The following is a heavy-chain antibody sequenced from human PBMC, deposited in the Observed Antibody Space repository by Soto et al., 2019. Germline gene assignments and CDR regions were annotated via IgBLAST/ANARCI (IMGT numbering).Heavy chain of an antibody. V-gene: IGHV3-23*01. D-gene: IGHD3-3*01. Sequence: GGSLRLSCAASGFTFSSYAMSWVRQAPGKGLEWVSAISGSGGSTYYADSVKGRFTISRDNSKNTLYLQMNSLRAEDTAVYYCANLDRGPFGVVIQYYYYYYMDVWGKGTTVTVSS. J-gene: IGHJ6*03. CDR2: ISGSGGST. CDR1: GFTFSSYA. CDR3: ANLDRGPFGVVIQYYYYYYMDV.